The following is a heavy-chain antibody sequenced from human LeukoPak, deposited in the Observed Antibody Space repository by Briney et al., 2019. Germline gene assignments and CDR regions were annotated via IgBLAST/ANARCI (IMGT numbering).Heavy chain of an antibody. Sequence: SETLSLTCTVSGGSISSISYYWGWIRQPPGKGLEWIGTVYYSETYYNPSLKSRVTISADTSKNQFSLKLSSVTAADTAVYYCASGSYSFYYFDYWGQGTLVTVSS. J-gene: IGHJ4*02. CDR1: GGSISSISYY. CDR2: VYYSET. CDR3: ASGSYSFYYFDY. V-gene: IGHV4-39*07. D-gene: IGHD1-26*01.